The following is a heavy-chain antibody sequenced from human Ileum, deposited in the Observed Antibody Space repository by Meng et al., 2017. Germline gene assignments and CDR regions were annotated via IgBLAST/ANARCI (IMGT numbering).Heavy chain of an antibody. CDR2: GST. J-gene: IGHJ4*02. V-gene: IGHV4-61*01. CDR3: ARDHWGSLDY. Sequence: QLQGWGPGLVCPSETLSLNCPVSGASVGSNTAGWGWIRQPPGKGLEWIGYGSTNHNPSLKSRVTISVDTSKNQFFLTLNSVTAADTAIYYCARDHWGSLDYWGQGILVTVS. CDR1: GASVGSNTAG. D-gene: IGHD7-27*01.